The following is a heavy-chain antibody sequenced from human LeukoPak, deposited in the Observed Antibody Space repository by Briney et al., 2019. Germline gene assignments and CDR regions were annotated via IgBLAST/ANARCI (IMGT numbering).Heavy chain of an antibody. CDR2: IYYSGST. Sequence: SETLSLTCSVSGRSISNDYWSWIRLPPGKGLEWIGYIYYSGSTNYSPSLRSRLTMSLDTSKNQFSLKLSSVTAADTAVYYCARAGTNWSSGCYFDYWGQGALVTASS. V-gene: IGHV4-59*01. CDR3: ARAGTNWSSGCYFDY. D-gene: IGHD1-1*01. J-gene: IGHJ4*02. CDR1: GRSISNDY.